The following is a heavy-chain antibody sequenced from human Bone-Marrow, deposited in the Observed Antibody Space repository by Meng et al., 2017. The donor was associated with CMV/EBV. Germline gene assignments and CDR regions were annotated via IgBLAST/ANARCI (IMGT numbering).Heavy chain of an antibody. V-gene: IGHV1-18*01. J-gene: IGHJ6*02. CDR3: ARALLIVVVPAAIRYYYYGMDV. Sequence: ASVKVSCKAAGHKFTNYGISWVRQAPGQGLEWMGWISAYNGNTNYAQKLQGRVTMTTDTSTSTAYMELRSLRSDDTAVYYCARALLIVVVPAAIRYYYYGMDVWGQGTMVTVSS. CDR1: GHKFTNYG. CDR2: ISAYNGNT. D-gene: IGHD2-2*01.